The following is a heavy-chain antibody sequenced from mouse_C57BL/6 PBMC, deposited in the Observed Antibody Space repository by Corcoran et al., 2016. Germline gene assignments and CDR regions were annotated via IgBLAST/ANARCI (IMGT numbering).Heavy chain of an antibody. V-gene: IGHV1-26*01. CDR3: ARSGRYYDYAMDY. D-gene: IGHD1-1*01. J-gene: IGHJ4*01. Sequence: EVQLQQSGPELVKPGASVKISCKASGYTFTDYYMNWVKQSHGKSLEWIGDINPNNGGTSYNQKFKGKATLTVDKSSSTAYMELRSLTSEDSAVYYCARSGRYYDYAMDYWGQGTSVTVSS. CDR1: GYTFTDYY. CDR2: INPNNGGT.